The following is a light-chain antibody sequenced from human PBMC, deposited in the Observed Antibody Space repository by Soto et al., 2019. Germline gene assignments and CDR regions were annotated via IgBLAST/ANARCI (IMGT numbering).Light chain of an antibody. CDR3: QQYNNWPRT. CDR1: QSVSSN. J-gene: IGKJ1*01. CDR2: GAS. Sequence: EGVMMQSPATLSVSTGERATLSCRASQSVSSNLAWYQQKPGQAPSLLIYGASTRATGIPARFSGSGSGTEFTLTISSLQSEDFAVYYCQQYNNWPRTFGQGTKVDVK. V-gene: IGKV3-15*01.